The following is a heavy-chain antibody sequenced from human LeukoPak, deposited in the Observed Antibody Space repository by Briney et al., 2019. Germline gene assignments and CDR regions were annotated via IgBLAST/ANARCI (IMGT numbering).Heavy chain of an antibody. CDR2: INPNGGGT. CDR3: ARASQTGYYMDV. CDR1: GYTFTGYY. V-gene: IGHV1-2*02. Sequence: GASVKVSCKASGYTFTGYYMHWVRQAPGQGLEWMGWINPNGGGTNYAQKFQGRVTMTRDTSISTAYMELSGLRSEDTTVYYCARASQTGYYMDVWGKGTTVTISS. D-gene: IGHD7-27*01. J-gene: IGHJ6*03.